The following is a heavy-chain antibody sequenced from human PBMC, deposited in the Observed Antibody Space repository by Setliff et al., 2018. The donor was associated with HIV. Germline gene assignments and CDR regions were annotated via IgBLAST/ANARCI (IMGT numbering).Heavy chain of an antibody. J-gene: IGHJ3*01. V-gene: IGHV3-23*01. CDR2: VGAVGAPT. CDR3: AKVGDFRNSDYDAFDF. Sequence: PGGSLRLSCAASGFNFNSYAMGWVRQAPGKGLEWVSTVGAVGAPTHYAESVKGRFTISKDNSKDTLYLQMTSLRDEDTAVYYCAKVGDFRNSDYDAFDFWGQGTMVTVSS. CDR1: GFNFNSYA. D-gene: IGHD3-16*01.